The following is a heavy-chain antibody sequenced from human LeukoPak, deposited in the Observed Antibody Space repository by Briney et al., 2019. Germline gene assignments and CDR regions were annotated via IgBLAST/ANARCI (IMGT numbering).Heavy chain of an antibody. D-gene: IGHD1-26*01. V-gene: IGHV3-23*01. CDR1: GFTFSSYA. CDR3: AKGGKWDVTPFDY. J-gene: IGHJ4*02. Sequence: GGSLRLSCAASGFTFSSYAMNWVRQAPGKGLEWVSSLSGSGGKTYYADSVKGRFTISRDNSKNTLYLQMNSLRAEDTAVYYCAKGGKWDVTPFDYWGQGTLVTVSS. CDR2: LSGSGGKT.